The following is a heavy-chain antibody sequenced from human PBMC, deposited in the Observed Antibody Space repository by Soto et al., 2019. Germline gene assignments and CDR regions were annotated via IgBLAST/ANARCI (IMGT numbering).Heavy chain of an antibody. Sequence: QVQLVQSGAEVKKPGSSVKVSCKASGGTFSSYTISWVRQAPGQGLEWMGRIIPILGIANYAQKFQGRVTITADKXTXXAYMALRSLRSEDTAVYYCASLSIYFDWLLHGMDVWGQGTTVTVSS. CDR1: GGTFSSYT. CDR2: IIPILGIA. V-gene: IGHV1-69*02. D-gene: IGHD3-9*01. J-gene: IGHJ6*02. CDR3: ASLSIYFDWLLHGMDV.